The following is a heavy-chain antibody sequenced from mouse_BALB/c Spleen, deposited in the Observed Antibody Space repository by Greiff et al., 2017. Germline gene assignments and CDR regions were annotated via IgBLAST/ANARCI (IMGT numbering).Heavy chain of an antibody. CDR3: ARWGVRGDYYAMDY. CDR2: ISSGSSTI. V-gene: IGHV5-17*02. CDR1: GFTFSSFG. Sequence: EVQGVESGGGLVQPGGSRKLSCAASGFTFSSFGMHWVRQAPEKGLEWVAYISSGSSTIYYADTVKGRFTISRDNPKNTLFLQMTSLRSEDTAMYYCARWGVRGDYYAMDYWGQGTSVTVSS. J-gene: IGHJ4*01. D-gene: IGHD2-14*01.